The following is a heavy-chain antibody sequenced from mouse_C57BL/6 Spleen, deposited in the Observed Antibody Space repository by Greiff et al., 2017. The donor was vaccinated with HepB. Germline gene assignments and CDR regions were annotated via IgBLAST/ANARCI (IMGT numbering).Heavy chain of an antibody. CDR2: ISDGGSYT. CDR3: ARKEGTS. D-gene: IGHD5-1*01. Sequence: DVMLVESGGGLVKPGGSLKLSCAASGFTFSSYAMSWVRQTPEKRLEWVATISDGGSYTYYPDNVKGRFTISRDNAKNNLYLQMSHLKSEDTAMYYCARKEGTSWGQGTLVTVSA. V-gene: IGHV5-4*03. J-gene: IGHJ3*01. CDR1: GFTFSSYA.